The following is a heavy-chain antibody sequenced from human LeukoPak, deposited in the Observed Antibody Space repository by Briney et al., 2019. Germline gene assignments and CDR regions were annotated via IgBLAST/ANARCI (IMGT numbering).Heavy chain of an antibody. CDR3: AKVMGAYAYFFDY. D-gene: IGHD5-12*01. CDR1: GFTFTSYA. J-gene: IGHJ4*01. Sequence: GGSLRLPCAASGFTFTSYAMSWVRQAPGKGLEWVSAISPSTGTTYYADSVKGRFTISRDNSKNTLHLQMNSLRAEDTAVYYCAKVMGAYAYFFDYWGQGTLVTVSS. CDR2: ISPSTGTT. V-gene: IGHV3-23*01.